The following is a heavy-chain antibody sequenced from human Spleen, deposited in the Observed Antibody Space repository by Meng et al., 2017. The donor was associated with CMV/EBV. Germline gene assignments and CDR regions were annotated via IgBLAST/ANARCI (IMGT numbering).Heavy chain of an antibody. D-gene: IGHD3-3*01. J-gene: IGHJ6*02. V-gene: IGHV3-23*01. Sequence: GESLKISCAASGFTLSSYAMSWVRQAPGKGLEWVSAISGSGGSTYYADSVKGRFTISRDNSKNTLYLQMNSLRAEDTAVYYCAKDSDSMDVWGQGTTVTVSS. CDR3: AKDSDSMDV. CDR1: GFTLSSYA. CDR2: ISGSGGST.